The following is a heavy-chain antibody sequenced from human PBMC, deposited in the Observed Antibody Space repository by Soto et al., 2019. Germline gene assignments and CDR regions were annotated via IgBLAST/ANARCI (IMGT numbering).Heavy chain of an antibody. CDR2: INHSGST. J-gene: IGHJ4*02. Sequence: PSETLSLTCAVYGGSFSGYYWSWIRQPPGKGLEWIGEINHSGSTNYNPSLKSRVTISVDTSKNQFSLKLSSVTAADTAVYYCARGRRITMVRGVSNFDYWDQG. D-gene: IGHD3-10*01. CDR1: GGSFSGYY. CDR3: ARGRRITMVRGVSNFDY. V-gene: IGHV4-34*01.